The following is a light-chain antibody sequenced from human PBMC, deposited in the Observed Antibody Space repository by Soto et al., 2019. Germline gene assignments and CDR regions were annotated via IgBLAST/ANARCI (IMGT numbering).Light chain of an antibody. CDR1: QSIGNY. CDR2: ATS. V-gene: IGKV3-11*01. CDR3: QQRSSWPFP. J-gene: IGKJ3*01. Sequence: EVVLTQSPATLSLSPGEGATLSCRASQSIGNYLAWYQQKPGQAPMLLIYATSNRATGIPARFSGSGSGTDFTLTISSLEPEAFAVYYCQQRSSWPFPFGPGTKVDIK.